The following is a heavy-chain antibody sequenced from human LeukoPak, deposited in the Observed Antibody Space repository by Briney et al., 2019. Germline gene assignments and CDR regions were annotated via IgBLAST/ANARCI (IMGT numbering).Heavy chain of an antibody. CDR1: GFTFSSYG. V-gene: IGHV3-33*01. CDR2: IWYDGSNK. Sequence: AGGSLRLSCAASGFTFSSYGMPWVRQAPGKGLEWVAVIWYDGSNKYYADSVKGRFTISRDNAKNSLYLQMNSLRAEDTAVYYCARAGEGQWLVQYYYYGMDVWGQGTTVTVSS. J-gene: IGHJ6*02. CDR3: ARAGEGQWLVQYYYYGMDV. D-gene: IGHD6-19*01.